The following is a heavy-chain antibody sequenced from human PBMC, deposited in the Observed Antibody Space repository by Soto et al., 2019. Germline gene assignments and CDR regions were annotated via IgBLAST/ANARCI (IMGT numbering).Heavy chain of an antibody. CDR1: GFTFDDYT. CDR2: ISWDGGST. CDR3: AIGLGYYFWSGYYAHYYYYYGMDV. D-gene: IGHD3-3*01. V-gene: IGHV3-43*01. J-gene: IGHJ6*02. Sequence: GGSLRLSCAASGFTFDDYTMHWVRQAPGKGLEWVSLISWDGGSTYYADSVKGRFTNSRDNSKNSLYLKMNSLRTEDTALSYCAIGLGYYFWSGYYAHYYYYYGMDVWGQGTAVTVSS.